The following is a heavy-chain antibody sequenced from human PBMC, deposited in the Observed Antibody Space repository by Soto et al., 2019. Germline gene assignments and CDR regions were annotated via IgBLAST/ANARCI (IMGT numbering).Heavy chain of an antibody. CDR1: GYTFTSSD. D-gene: IGHD6-6*01. CDR3: ARKYSSSSRPNNNWFDP. Sequence: ASVKVSCKASGYTFTSSDINWVRQATGQGLEWMGWMNPNSGNTGYAQKFQGRVTMTRNTSISTAYMELSSLRSEDTAVYYCARKYSSSSRPNNNWFDPWGQGTLVTVSS. V-gene: IGHV1-8*01. CDR2: MNPNSGNT. J-gene: IGHJ5*02.